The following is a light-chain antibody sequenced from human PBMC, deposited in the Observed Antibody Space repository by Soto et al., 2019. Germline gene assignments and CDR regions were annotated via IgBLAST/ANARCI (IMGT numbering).Light chain of an antibody. CDR1: RNVSIY. CDR3: QQSYKMPS. V-gene: IGKV1-39*01. CDR2: ATS. J-gene: IGKJ5*01. Sequence: EIPLTQSPSSLAASVGDRLTLTCRASRNVSIYLNWYQHKPGKGPTLLIHATSNLQIGVPSRFSGSGSGTEFTLTSSRLEPEDFGTYYCQQSYKMPSFGQGTRLVI.